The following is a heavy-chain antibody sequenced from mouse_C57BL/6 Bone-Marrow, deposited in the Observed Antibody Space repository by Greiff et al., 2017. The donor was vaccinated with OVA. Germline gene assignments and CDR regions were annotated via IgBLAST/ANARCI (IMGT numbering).Heavy chain of an antibody. V-gene: IGHV1-26*01. Sequence: EVQLQQSGPELVKPGASVKISCKASGYTFTDYYMNWVKQSHGKSLEWIGDINPNNGGTSYNQKFKGKATLTVDKSSSTAYMELRSLTSEDSAVYYCARLGYYGGHYYAMDYWGQGTSVTVSS. CDR2: INPNNGGT. D-gene: IGHD1-1*01. J-gene: IGHJ4*01. CDR1: GYTFTDYY. CDR3: ARLGYYGGHYYAMDY.